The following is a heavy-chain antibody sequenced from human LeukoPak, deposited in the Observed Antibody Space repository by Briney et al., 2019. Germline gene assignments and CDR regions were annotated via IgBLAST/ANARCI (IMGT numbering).Heavy chain of an antibody. D-gene: IGHD3-10*01. CDR2: ISGSGGST. V-gene: IGHV3-23*01. CDR1: GFTFSMFA. CDR3: AKDGDYYGSGSYYNA. J-gene: IGHJ5*02. Sequence: GGSLRLSCAASGFTFSMFAMNWVRQAPGKGLEWVSSISGSGGSTYYAASVKGRFTISRDFSKNTLYLQMNSLRAEDTAVYYCAKDGDYYGSGSYYNALGQGTLVTVSS.